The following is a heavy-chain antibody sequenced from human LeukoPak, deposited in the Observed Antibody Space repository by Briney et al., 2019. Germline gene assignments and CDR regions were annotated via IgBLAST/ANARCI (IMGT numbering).Heavy chain of an antibody. J-gene: IGHJ4*02. V-gene: IGHV1-69*05. CDR3: ARDHRGYYDSSGYFAL. CDR2: IIPIFGTA. CDR1: GYTFTGYY. Sequence: ASVKVCCKASGYTFTGYYMHWVRQAPGQGLEWMGGIIPIFGTANYAQKFQGRVTITTDESTSTAYMELSSLRSEDTAVYYCARDHRGYYDSSGYFALWGQGTLVTVS. D-gene: IGHD3-22*01.